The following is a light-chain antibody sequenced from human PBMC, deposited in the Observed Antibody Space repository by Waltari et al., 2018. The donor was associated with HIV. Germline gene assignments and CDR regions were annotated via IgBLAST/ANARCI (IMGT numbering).Light chain of an antibody. CDR3: QQYKKWPET. CDR2: DAS. J-gene: IGKJ1*01. Sequence: EVVLTQSPSTLSVSLGEGASLSCRASQTVNNNLAWYQQRPGQAPRLLIYDASRRAPAIPDRFSGSGSGTEFNLTISSLQSEDLALYVCQQYKKWPETFGLGTKVEIK. CDR1: QTVNNN. V-gene: IGKV3D-15*01.